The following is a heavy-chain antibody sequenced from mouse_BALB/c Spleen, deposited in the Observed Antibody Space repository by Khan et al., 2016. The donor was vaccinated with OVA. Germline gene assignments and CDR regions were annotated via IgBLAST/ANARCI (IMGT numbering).Heavy chain of an antibody. J-gene: IGHJ3*01. Sequence: EVQLQESGPSLVKPSQTLSLTCSVTGDSITSGYWNWIRKFPGNKLEYMGYISYSGNTYYNPSLKSRISITRDTSTTQYSLQLTSVTTEDTATYYCACELRGFAYWGQGTLVTVSA. D-gene: IGHD1-1*01. CDR3: ACELRGFAY. CDR2: ISYSGNT. CDR1: GDSITSGY. V-gene: IGHV3-8*02.